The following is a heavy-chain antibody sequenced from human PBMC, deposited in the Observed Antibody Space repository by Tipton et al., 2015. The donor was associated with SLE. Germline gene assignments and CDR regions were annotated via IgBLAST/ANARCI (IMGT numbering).Heavy chain of an antibody. V-gene: IGHV1-18*01. CDR2: ISLYNGKK. Sequence: QLVQSGAEVKRPGASVKVSCTSSGHTYSSYGINWVRQAPGQGLEWMGWISLYNGKKDYAQKVQGRLTMTADTSTSTAYMELRSLRSDDTAVYYCARSATGGLEWLPNTYYYCYYMDVWGKGTTVTVSS. CDR1: GHTYSSYG. J-gene: IGHJ6*03. CDR3: ARSATGGLEWLPNTYYYCYYMDV. D-gene: IGHD3-3*01.